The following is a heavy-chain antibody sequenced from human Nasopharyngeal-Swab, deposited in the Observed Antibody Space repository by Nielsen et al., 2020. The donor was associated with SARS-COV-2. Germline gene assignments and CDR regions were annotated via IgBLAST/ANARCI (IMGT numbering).Heavy chain of an antibody. CDR2: INHSGST. D-gene: IGHD4-11*01. J-gene: IGHJ6*02. Sequence: SETLSLTCAVYGGSFSGYYWSWIRQPPGKGLEWIGEINHSGSTNYNPSLKSRVTISVDTSKNQFSLKLSSVTAADTAVYYCARWRTVTTTFYYGMDVWGQGTTVTVSS. CDR1: GGSFSGYY. V-gene: IGHV4-34*01. CDR3: ARWRTVTTTFYYGMDV.